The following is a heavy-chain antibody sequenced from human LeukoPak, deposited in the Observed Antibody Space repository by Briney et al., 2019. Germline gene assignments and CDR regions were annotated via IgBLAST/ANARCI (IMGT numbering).Heavy chain of an antibody. J-gene: IGHJ4*02. CDR2: ISSSSSYI. CDR3: ARVEGAAADFWARENLDY. V-gene: IGHV3-21*01. CDR1: GFTFSSYS. Sequence: GGSLRLSCAASGFTFSSYSMNWVRQAPGKGLEWVSSISSSSSYIYYADSVKGRFTISRDNAKNSLYLQMNSLRAEDTAVYYCARVEGAAADFWARENLDYWGQGTLVTVSS. D-gene: IGHD6-13*01.